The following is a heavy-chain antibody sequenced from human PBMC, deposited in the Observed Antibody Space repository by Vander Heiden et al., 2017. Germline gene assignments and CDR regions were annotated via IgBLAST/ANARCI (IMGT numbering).Heavy chain of an antibody. J-gene: IGHJ4*02. CDR2: ISYDGSNE. Sequence: VQLVESGGGVVQRGRSLRPPCAASGFTFRSSALNWVRQARGKGLGWVVVISYDGSNEYCADSVKGRFSISRDNARSTLYLQMNSLRAEDTAVYYCARDIRPPRTPRGAPSSIGYWGQGTLVTVSS. CDR1: GFTFRSSA. CDR3: ARDIRPPRTPRGAPSSIGY. V-gene: IGHV3-30-3*01. D-gene: IGHD2-15*01.